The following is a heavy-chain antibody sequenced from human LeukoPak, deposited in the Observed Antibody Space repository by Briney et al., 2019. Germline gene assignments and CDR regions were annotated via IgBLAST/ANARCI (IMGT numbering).Heavy chain of an antibody. J-gene: IGHJ4*02. D-gene: IGHD4-11*01. CDR3: ARWGFYSNYDY. CDR2: ICSNGGCT. CDR1: GFTVSSNY. Sequence: PGGSLRLSCAASGFTVSSNYMSWVRQAPGKQLEYVSAICSNGGCTYYANSVRGRFTIFRDNSKNTLYLQMGSLRAEDMAVYYCARWGFYSNYDYWGQGALVTVSS. V-gene: IGHV3-64*01.